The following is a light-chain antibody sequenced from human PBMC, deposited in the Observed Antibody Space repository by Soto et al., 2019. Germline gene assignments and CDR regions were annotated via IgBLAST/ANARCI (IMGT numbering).Light chain of an antibody. J-gene: IGKJ1*01. CDR3: QQYSNDPWT. CDR2: KAS. V-gene: IGKV1-5*03. CDR1: QSISSW. Sequence: DIQMTQSPSTLSASVGDRVTITCRASQSISSWLAWYRHKPGKAPTLLIYKASTFESGVPSRFSGSGSGTESTLNISSLQPDDFATYYCQQYSNDPWTFGLGTKLEIK.